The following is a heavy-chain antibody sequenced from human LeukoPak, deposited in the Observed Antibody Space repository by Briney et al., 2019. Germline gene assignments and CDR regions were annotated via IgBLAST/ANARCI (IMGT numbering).Heavy chain of an antibody. CDR3: ARVAGVSYYYFDS. J-gene: IGHJ4*02. D-gene: IGHD1-26*01. Sequence: GASVTVSCKASGYTFITYGITWVRQAPGQGLEWMGWITPYNGDTNYAQNLQDRVTMTTDTSTSTAYMELRSLRSDDTAVYFCARVAGVSYYYFDSWGRGNVVTVSS. V-gene: IGHV1-18*01. CDR1: GYTFITYG. CDR2: ITPYNGDT.